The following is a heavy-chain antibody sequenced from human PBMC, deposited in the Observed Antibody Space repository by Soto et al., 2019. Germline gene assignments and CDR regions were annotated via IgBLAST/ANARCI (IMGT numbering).Heavy chain of an antibody. CDR1: GYTFTSYD. Sequence: QVQLVQSGAEVKKPGASVKVSCKASGYTFTSYDINWVRQATGQGLEWMGWMNPNSGNTGYAQKFQGRVTMTRNTSISTAYMERSSLRSEDTAVYYCARVYYPSWDSSGWYGDDYWGQGTLVTVS. J-gene: IGHJ4*02. D-gene: IGHD6-19*01. CDR3: ARVYYPSWDSSGWYGDDY. V-gene: IGHV1-8*01. CDR2: MNPNSGNT.